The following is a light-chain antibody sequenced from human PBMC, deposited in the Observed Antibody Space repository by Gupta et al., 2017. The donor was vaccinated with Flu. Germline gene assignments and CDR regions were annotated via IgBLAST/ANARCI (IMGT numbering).Light chain of an antibody. J-gene: IGLJ2*01. CDR2: SNN. V-gene: IGLV1-44*01. CDR1: SSNIGSNT. Sequence: QSVLTQPPSASGTPGQRVTISCSGSSSNIGSNTVNWYQQLPGTAPKLRIYSNNQRPSGVPDRFSGSKSGTSASLAISGLQSEDEADYYCAAWDDSLNAVVCGGGTKLTVL. CDR3: AAWDDSLNAVV.